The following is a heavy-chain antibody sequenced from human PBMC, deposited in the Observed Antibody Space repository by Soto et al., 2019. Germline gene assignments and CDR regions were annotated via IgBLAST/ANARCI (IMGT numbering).Heavy chain of an antibody. J-gene: IGHJ4*02. CDR2: ISSNGGTT. CDR3: VRRVSGNYDY. CDR1: GFTFSSYD. V-gene: IGHV3-64*01. D-gene: IGHD1-7*01. Sequence: EVQLAESGGGMVQPGGSLRLSCVASGFTFSSYDMHWVRQAPGKGLEYVPSISSNGGTTYYGNSVKGRFTISRDNSKNTLYLQMGSLRAEAMAVYYCVRRVSGNYDYWGQGTLVTVSS.